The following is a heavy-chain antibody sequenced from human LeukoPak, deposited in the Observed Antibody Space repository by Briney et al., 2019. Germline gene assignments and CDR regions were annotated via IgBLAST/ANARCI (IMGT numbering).Heavy chain of an antibody. CDR1: GSSISSYY. V-gene: IGHV4-4*07. J-gene: IGHJ5*02. Sequence: SETLSLTCTVSGSSISSYYWSWIRQPAGKGLEWIGRIYTSGSTNYNPSLKSRVTMSVDTSKNQFSLKLSSVTAADTAVYYCAREISDFWSGSRFDPWGQGTLVTVSS. CDR3: AREISDFWSGSRFDP. CDR2: IYTSGST. D-gene: IGHD3-3*01.